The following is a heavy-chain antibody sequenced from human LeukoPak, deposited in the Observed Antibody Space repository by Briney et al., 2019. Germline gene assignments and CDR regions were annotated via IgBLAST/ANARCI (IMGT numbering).Heavy chain of an antibody. D-gene: IGHD3-16*02. CDR1: GFTFSSYG. Sequence: GRSLRLSCAASGFTFSSYGMHWVRQAPGKGLEWVAVISYDGSNEYYADSVKGRFTISRDNSKNTLYLQMNSLRAEDTAVYYCAKDLRLGELSPDYWGQGTLVTVSS. CDR3: AKDLRLGELSPDY. CDR2: ISYDGSNE. J-gene: IGHJ4*02. V-gene: IGHV3-30*18.